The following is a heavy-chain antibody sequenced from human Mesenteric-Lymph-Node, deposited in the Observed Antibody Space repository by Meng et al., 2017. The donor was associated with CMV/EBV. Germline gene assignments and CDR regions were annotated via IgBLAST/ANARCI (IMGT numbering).Heavy chain of an antibody. J-gene: IGHJ4*02. CDR1: GNNFNTYY. CDR3: ARERFVVPAAIFIY. D-gene: IGHD2-2*01. V-gene: IGHV1-46*02. Sequence: KASGNNFNTYYIHWVRQAPGQGLEWVGKINPSVGSTNYAQKFQGRVTMTRDTSTSTVYMEVSSLRSEDTAVYYCARERFVVPAAIFIYWGQGTLVTVSS. CDR2: INPSVGST.